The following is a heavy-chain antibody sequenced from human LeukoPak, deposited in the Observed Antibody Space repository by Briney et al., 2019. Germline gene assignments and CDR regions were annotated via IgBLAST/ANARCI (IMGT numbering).Heavy chain of an antibody. CDR3: AKPASSDYFDY. CDR2: ISYDGSNK. Sequence: GGSLRLSCAASGFTFSSYGMHWVRQAPGKGLEWVAVISYDGSNKYYADSVKGRFTISRDNSKNTLYLQMNSLRAEDTAVYYCAKPASSDYFDYWGQGTLVTVSS. V-gene: IGHV3-30*18. CDR1: GFTFSSYG. J-gene: IGHJ4*02. D-gene: IGHD2-2*01.